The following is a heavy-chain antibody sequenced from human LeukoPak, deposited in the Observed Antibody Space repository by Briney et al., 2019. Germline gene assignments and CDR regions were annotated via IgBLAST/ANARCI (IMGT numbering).Heavy chain of an antibody. CDR3: ARDRRITIFGVVTFGY. D-gene: IGHD3-3*01. CDR2: IIPIFGTA. J-gene: IGHJ4*02. CDR1: GGTFSSYA. V-gene: IGHV1-69*05. Sequence: SVKVSCKASGGTFSSYAISWVRQAPGQGLEWMGRIIPIFGTANYAQKFQGRVTITTDESTSTAYMELSSLRSEDTAVYYCARDRRITIFGVVTFGYWGQGTLVTVSS.